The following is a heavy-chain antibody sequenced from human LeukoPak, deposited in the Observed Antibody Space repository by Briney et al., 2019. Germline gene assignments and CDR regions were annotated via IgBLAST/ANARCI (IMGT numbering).Heavy chain of an antibody. CDR3: ARPGATATDGFDI. D-gene: IGHD2-2*01. Sequence: SETLSLTCVVSGDSITNGYYWGWIRQPPGKGVQWIGSIYYSGSTYYNPSLKSRVTISVDTSKNQLSLRLNSVTAAYTAVYYCARPGATATDGFDIWGQGTLVTVSS. CDR1: GDSITNGYY. CDR2: IYYSGST. V-gene: IGHV4-38-2*01. J-gene: IGHJ3*02.